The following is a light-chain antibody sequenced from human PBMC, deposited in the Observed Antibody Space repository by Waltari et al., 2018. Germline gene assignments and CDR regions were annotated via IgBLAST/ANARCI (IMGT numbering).Light chain of an antibody. V-gene: IGLV2-23*02. CDR2: DVN. CDR3: CSYAGSAITV. Sequence: QSALTQTATVSGSPGQSCTTSCTGTSSAVGTYNRVSWYQQHPGKAPTLIIYDVNKRPLGVSTRFSGSKSGNTASLTISGLQAADEANYYCCSYAGSAITVFGGGTKVTVL. CDR1: SSAVGTYNR. J-gene: IGLJ2*01.